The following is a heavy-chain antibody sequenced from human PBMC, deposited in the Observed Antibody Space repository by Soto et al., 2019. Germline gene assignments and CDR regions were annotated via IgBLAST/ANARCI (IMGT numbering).Heavy chain of an antibody. D-gene: IGHD3-22*01. CDR3: AKTYYYDSSGYYYEPLGQDFDY. J-gene: IGHJ4*02. CDR1: GFTFSSYA. V-gene: IGHV3-23*01. Sequence: GGSLRLSCAASGFTFSSYAMSWVRQAPGKGLEWVSAISGSGGSTYNADSVKGRFTSSRDNSKNTLYLQMNSLRAEETAVYYFAKTYYYDSSGYYYEPLGQDFDYWGQGTLVTVSS. CDR2: ISGSGGST.